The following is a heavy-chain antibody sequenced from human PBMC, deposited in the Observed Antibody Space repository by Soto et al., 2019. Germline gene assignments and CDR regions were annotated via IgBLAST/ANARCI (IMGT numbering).Heavy chain of an antibody. J-gene: IGHJ4*02. V-gene: IGHV4-59*12. Sequence: QVQLQESGPGLVKPSETLSLTCTVSGGSISSYYWSWIRQPPGTGLEWIGYIYYSGSTNYNPSLKGRVTTSEDTAKNQFSLKLSSVTAADTAVYCCSRDGYRGCGTDYWGQGTLVAVSS. CDR2: IYYSGST. CDR1: GGSISSYY. CDR3: SRDGYRGCGTDY. D-gene: IGHD5-12*01.